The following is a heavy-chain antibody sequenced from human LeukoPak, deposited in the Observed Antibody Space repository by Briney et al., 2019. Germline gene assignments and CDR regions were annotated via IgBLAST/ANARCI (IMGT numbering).Heavy chain of an antibody. CDR2: ISAYNGNT. V-gene: IGHV1-18*01. D-gene: IGHD6-13*01. Sequence: ASVKVSCKASGYTFTSYGISWVRQAPGQGLEWMGWISAYNGNTNYAQKLQGRVTMTTDTSTSTAYMELRSLRSDDTAVYYCARVGTSAAKKRPGIAAAGDYWGQGTLVTVSS. CDR3: ARVGTSAAKKRPGIAAAGDY. J-gene: IGHJ4*02. CDR1: GYTFTSYG.